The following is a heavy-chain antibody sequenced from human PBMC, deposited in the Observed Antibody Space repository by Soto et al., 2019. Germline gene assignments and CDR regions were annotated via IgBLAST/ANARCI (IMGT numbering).Heavy chain of an antibody. CDR2: ISSYNGNT. CDR1: GYTFSSYG. J-gene: IGHJ4*02. CDR3: ARGRYNWNYDHFDY. Sequence: ASVKVSCKASGYTFSSYGISWVRQAPGQGLEWMGWISSYNGNTNYPQKLQGRVTMTTDTSTSTAYMELRSLRSDDTAVYYCARGRYNWNYDHFDYWGQGTLVTVPQ. V-gene: IGHV1-18*01. D-gene: IGHD1-7*01.